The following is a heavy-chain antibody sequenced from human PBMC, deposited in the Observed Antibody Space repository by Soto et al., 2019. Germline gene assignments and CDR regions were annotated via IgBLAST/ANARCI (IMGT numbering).Heavy chain of an antibody. CDR1: GGSFSGYY. J-gene: IGHJ6*02. V-gene: IGHV4-34*01. CDR2: INHSGST. D-gene: IGHD3-3*01. Sequence: QVQLQQWGAGLLKPSETLSLTCAVYGGSFSGYYWSWIRQPPGQGLEWIGEINHSGSTNYNPSLKSRVTKSVDTSKNQFSLKLSSVTAADTAVYYCARNGSYYDFWSGYYFGGGMDVWGQGTTVTVSS. CDR3: ARNGSYYDFWSGYYFGGGMDV.